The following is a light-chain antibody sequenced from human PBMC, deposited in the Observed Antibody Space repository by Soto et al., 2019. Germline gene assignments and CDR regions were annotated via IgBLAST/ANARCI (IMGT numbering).Light chain of an antibody. CDR2: EAS. J-gene: IGKJ4*01. CDR3: QQDDNVPLT. V-gene: IGKV1-33*01. CDR1: QDITND. Sequence: DIQMTQSPSSLSASVGDRVTITCQASQDITNDLNWYQQKPGKAPKVLIYEASNLETGVPSRFSGSGSGTDFTFTISSLQPEDIATYFCQQDDNVPLTFGGGTKVESK.